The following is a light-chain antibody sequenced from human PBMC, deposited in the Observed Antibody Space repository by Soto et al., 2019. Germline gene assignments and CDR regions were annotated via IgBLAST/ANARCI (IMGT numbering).Light chain of an antibody. CDR3: QQYGSSPWT. V-gene: IGKV3-20*01. Sequence: EIVLTQSPGTLSLSPGERATLSCGTSQSVSNNYLAWYQQKPGQAPRLLIYGASSRATGIPDRFSGSGSGTDFTLTISRLEPEDFAVYYCQQYGSSPWTFGQGTKVDI. J-gene: IGKJ1*01. CDR1: QSVSNNY. CDR2: GAS.